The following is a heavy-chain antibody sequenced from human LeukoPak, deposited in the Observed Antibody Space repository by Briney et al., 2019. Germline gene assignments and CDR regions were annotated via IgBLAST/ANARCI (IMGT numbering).Heavy chain of an antibody. V-gene: IGHV4-34*01. CDR1: GGSFSGYY. J-gene: IGHJ5*02. Sequence: SETLSLTCAVYGGSFSGYYWSWIRQPPGKGLEWIGEINHSGSTNYNPSLKRRVTISVDTSKNQFSLKLSSVTAADTAVYYCARLRGYCSGGSCRNWFDPWGQGTLVTVSS. CDR2: INHSGST. D-gene: IGHD2-15*01. CDR3: ARLRGYCSGGSCRNWFDP.